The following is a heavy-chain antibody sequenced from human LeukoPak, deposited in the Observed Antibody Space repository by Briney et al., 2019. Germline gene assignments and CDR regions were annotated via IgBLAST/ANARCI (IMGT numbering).Heavy chain of an antibody. CDR3: ARNVRYDFWSGYLDDY. D-gene: IGHD3-3*01. CDR1: GGSIRSGSSD. V-gene: IGHV4-61*02. J-gene: IGHJ4*02. Sequence: SETLSLTCTVSGGSIRSGSSDWSWIRQPAGKGLEWIGRIYTSGSTNYNPSLKRRATISVDTSKNQFSLKLSSLTAADTAVYYCARNVRYDFWSGYLDDYWGQGTLVTVSS. CDR2: IYTSGST.